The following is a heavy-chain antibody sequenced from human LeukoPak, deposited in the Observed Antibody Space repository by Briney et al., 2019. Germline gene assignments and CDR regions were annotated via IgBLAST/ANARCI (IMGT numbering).Heavy chain of an antibody. CDR2: IYYSGST. CDR3: ARQPRGNGYYDSSGYYYVFDY. D-gene: IGHD3-22*01. J-gene: IGHJ4*02. CDR1: GGSISSNNYY. Sequence: SETLSLTCTVSGGSISSNNYYWGWIHQPPGKGLEWIGSIYYSGSTYYNPSLKSRVTISVDTSQNQFSLKLSSVTAADTAVYYCARQPRGNGYYDSSGYYYVFDYWGQGTLVTVSS. V-gene: IGHV4-39*01.